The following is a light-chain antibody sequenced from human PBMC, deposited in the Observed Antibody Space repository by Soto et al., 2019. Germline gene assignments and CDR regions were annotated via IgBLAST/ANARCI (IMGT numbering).Light chain of an antibody. Sequence: QSVLTQPPSASGSPGQSLTISCTGTSSDVGFYNFVSWYQQRPGKARKLVIYEVTKRPSGVPDRFSGSKSGSTASLTVSGLQADDEADYYCASYAGTRLFVFGSGTKVTVL. CDR2: EVT. J-gene: IGLJ1*01. CDR1: SSDVGFYNF. V-gene: IGLV2-8*01. CDR3: ASYAGTRLFV.